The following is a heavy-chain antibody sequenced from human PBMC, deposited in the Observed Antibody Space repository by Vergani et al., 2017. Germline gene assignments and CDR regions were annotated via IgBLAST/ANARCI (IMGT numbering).Heavy chain of an antibody. V-gene: IGHV1-24*01. CDR3: ATGGYDILTGWGRDGVDY. Sequence: QVQLVQSGAEVKKPGSSVKVSCKASGGTFSSYTISWVRQAPGQGLEWMGGFDPEAGETIYAQKFKGRVTMTEDTSTDTAYMELSSLRSEDTSVYYGATGGYDILTGWGRDGVDYWGQGTLVTVSS. CDR1: GGTFSSYT. D-gene: IGHD3-9*01. CDR2: FDPEAGET. J-gene: IGHJ4*02.